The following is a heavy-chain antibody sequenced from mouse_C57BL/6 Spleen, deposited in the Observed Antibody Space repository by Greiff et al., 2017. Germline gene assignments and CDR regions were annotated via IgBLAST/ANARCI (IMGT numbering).Heavy chain of an antibody. V-gene: IGHV5-9-1*02. CDR2: ISSGGDYI. J-gene: IGHJ3*01. Sequence: DVMLVESGEGLVKPGGSLKLSCAASGFTFSSYAMSWVRQTPEKRLEWVAYISSGGDYIYYADTVKGRFTISRDNARNTLYLQMSSLKSEDTAMYYCTSNWASFAYWGQGTLVTVSA. CDR3: TSNWASFAY. CDR1: GFTFSSYA. D-gene: IGHD4-1*02.